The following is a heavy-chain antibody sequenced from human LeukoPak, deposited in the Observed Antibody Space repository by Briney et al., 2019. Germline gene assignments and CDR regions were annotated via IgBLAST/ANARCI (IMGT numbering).Heavy chain of an antibody. J-gene: IGHJ6*03. D-gene: IGHD6-6*01. CDR3: TTSKNSGSSWGNIYYYYYMDV. CDR2: IKSKTDGGTT. V-gene: IGHV3-15*01. CDR1: GFTFSNAW. Sequence: GGSLRLSCSASGFTFSNAWMSWVRQAPGKGLEWVGRIKSKTDGGTTDYAAPVKGRFTISRDDSKNTLYLQMNSLKTEDTAVYYCTTSKNSGSSWGNIYYYYYMDVWGKGTTVSVSS.